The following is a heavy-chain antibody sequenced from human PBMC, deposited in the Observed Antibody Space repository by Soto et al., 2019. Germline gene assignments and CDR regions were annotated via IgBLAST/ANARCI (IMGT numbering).Heavy chain of an antibody. CDR1: GFTFIDYY. CDR3: ARDLPDSSSWYAGVYYYYGMDV. CDR2: ISSSGSTI. V-gene: IGHV3-11*01. Sequence: KTWGSLRLSCAASGFTFIDYYISCIRHSPFKWREWVSYISSSGSTIYYADSVKGRFTISRDNAKNSLYLQMNSLRAEDTAVYYCARDLPDSSSWYAGVYYYYGMDVWGQGTTVTVSS. J-gene: IGHJ6*02. D-gene: IGHD6-13*01.